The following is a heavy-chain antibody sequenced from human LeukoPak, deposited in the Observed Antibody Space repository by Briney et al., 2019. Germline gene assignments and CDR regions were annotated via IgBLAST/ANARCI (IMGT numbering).Heavy chain of an antibody. V-gene: IGHV1-8*03. D-gene: IGHD6-19*01. CDR1: GYTFTSYD. J-gene: IGHJ4*02. CDR3: ARGTTGITVSGYSLGY. CDR2: MNPNSGNT. Sequence: ASVKVSCKASGYTFTSYDINWVRQATGQGLEWMGLMNPNSGNTGYAQKFQGRVSITRNTSISTSYMELSSLRSEDTAVYYCARGTTGITVSGYSLGYWGLGTLVTVSS.